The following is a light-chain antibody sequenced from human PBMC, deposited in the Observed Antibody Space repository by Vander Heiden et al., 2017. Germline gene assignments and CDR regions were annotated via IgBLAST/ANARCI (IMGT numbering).Light chain of an antibody. J-gene: IGLJ2*01. Sequence: QPALTQPRPVSRSPGQSVPISRPGTSRDIGSSNFVSWHQQPPANAPQLMIYDGTERPLGVPDRFSGSKSGNTASLTISGLQAEDEADYYCCSYADSYTMLFGGGTKLTVL. V-gene: IGLV2-11*01. CDR2: DGT. CDR1: SRDIGSSNF. CDR3: CSYADSYTML.